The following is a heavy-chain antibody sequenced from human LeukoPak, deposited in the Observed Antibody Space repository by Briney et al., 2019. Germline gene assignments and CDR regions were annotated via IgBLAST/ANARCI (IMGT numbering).Heavy chain of an antibody. CDR3: ARADSGSYSTEFDY. D-gene: IGHD1-26*01. J-gene: IGHJ4*02. Sequence: SETLSLTCTVSRGSISSYFWSWLRQPPGKGLEWIGYIYYSGSTNYNPSLKSRVTISVDTSKNQFSLKLSSVTAADTAVYYCARADSGSYSTEFDYWGQGTLVTVSS. V-gene: IGHV4-59*12. CDR2: IYYSGST. CDR1: RGSISSYF.